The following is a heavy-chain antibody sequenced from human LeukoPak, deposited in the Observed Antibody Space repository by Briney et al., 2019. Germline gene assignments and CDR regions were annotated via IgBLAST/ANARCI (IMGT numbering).Heavy chain of an antibody. J-gene: IGHJ4*02. CDR1: GGSISSYY. D-gene: IGHD1-26*01. CDR2: IYYSGST. CDR3: ARGGGSYYSPYFDY. V-gene: IGHV4-59*01. Sequence: PSETLSLTCTVSGGSISSYYWSWIRQPPGKGLEWIGYIYYSGSTNYNPSLKSRVTISVDTSKNQFSLKLSSVTAADTAVYYCARGGGSYYSPYFDYWGQGTLVTVSS.